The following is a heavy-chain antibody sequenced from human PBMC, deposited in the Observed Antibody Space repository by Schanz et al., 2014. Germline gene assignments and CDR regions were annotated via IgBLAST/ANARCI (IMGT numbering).Heavy chain of an antibody. CDR3: AKGRFGELTAFDI. D-gene: IGHD3-10*01. J-gene: IGHJ3*02. CDR2: IGNGGVTI. Sequence: VPLVQSGGGLVQPGGSLRLSCTASGFPFSDYFMAWIRQPPGRGLEWVSYIGNGGVTIYYADSVKGRFTISRDNSKNTLYLQMNSLRAEDTAVYYCAKGRFGELTAFDIWGQGTMVTVSS. CDR1: GFPFSDYF. V-gene: IGHV3-11*01.